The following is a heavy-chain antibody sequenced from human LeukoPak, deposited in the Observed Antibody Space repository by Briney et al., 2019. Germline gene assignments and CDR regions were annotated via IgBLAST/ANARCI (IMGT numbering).Heavy chain of an antibody. J-gene: IGHJ5*01. Sequence: SETLSLTCTVSGVSISSYHRIWIRQPAGKGLEWIGRINSNGATVYNPSLKSRATMSLDMSNNQFSLKLSSVTAADTAVYYCARDRGLDGSDQLDSWGPGTLVTVSS. CDR3: ARDRGLDGSDQLDS. V-gene: IGHV4-4*07. CDR1: GVSISSYH. D-gene: IGHD3-10*01. CDR2: INSNGAT.